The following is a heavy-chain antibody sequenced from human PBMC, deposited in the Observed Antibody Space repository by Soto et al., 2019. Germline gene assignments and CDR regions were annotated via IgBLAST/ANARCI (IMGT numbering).Heavy chain of an antibody. Sequence: EVQLVESGGGLVQPGGSLRLSCAASGFTFSDHYMDWVRQAPGKGLEWVGRTRNKANSYSTEYAASVRGRFTISRDESTNALYRQMNRLKTEDTAVYSCVRTSHYGSGSWNFDYWGQGTMVTVSS. CDR2: TRNKANSYST. CDR1: GFTFSDHY. J-gene: IGHJ4*02. D-gene: IGHD3-10*01. CDR3: VRTSHYGSGSWNFDY. V-gene: IGHV3-72*01.